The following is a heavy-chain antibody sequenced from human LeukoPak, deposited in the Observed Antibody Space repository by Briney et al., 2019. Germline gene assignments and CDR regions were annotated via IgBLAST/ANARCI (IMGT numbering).Heavy chain of an antibody. J-gene: IGHJ4*02. CDR1: GFTFSSYS. CDR3: AREVGATGDY. CDR2: ISSSSSYI. D-gene: IGHD1-26*01. Sequence: GGSLRLSSAASGFTFSSYSMNWVRQAPGKGLEWVSSISSSSSYIYYADSVKGRFTISRDNAKNSLYLQMNSLRAEDTAVYYCAREVGATGDYWGQGTLVTVSS. V-gene: IGHV3-21*01.